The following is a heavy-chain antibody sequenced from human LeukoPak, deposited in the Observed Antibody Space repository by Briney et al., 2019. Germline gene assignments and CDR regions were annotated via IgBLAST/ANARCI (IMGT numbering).Heavy chain of an antibody. CDR3: ARSVPFDP. J-gene: IGHJ5*02. CDR1: GGSFSGYY. CDR2: INHSGST. Sequence: SETLSLTCAVYGGSFSGYYWSWIRQPLGKGLEWIGEINHSGSTNYNPSLKSRVTISVDTSKNQFSLKLSSVTAADTAVYYCARSVPFDPWGQGTLVTVSS. V-gene: IGHV4-34*01.